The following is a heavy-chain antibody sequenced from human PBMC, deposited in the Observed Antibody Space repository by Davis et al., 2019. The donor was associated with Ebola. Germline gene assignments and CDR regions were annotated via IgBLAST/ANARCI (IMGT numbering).Heavy chain of an antibody. CDR1: GFTFSTYA. J-gene: IGHJ4*02. Sequence: GESLKISCAASGFTFSTYAMSWVRQAPGKGLEWVSAISGSGGSTYYADSVKGRFTISRDNSKNTVYLQMNSLRAEDTAVYYCAKGTRDYWGQGTLVTVSS. V-gene: IGHV3-23*01. CDR3: AKGTRDY. CDR2: ISGSGGST.